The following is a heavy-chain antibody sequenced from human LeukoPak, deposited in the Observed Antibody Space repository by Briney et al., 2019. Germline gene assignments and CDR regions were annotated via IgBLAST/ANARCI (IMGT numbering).Heavy chain of an antibody. CDR1: GGSISSYY. D-gene: IGHD6-19*01. Sequence: SETLSLTCTVSGGSISSYYWSWIRQPAGKGLEWIGRIYTSGSTNYNPSLKSRVTMSVDTSKNQFSLKLSSVTAADTAVYYCASSFPPSGYSSGWYLGFDYWGQGTLVTVSS. CDR3: ASSFPPSGYSSGWYLGFDY. V-gene: IGHV4-4*07. J-gene: IGHJ4*02. CDR2: IYTSGST.